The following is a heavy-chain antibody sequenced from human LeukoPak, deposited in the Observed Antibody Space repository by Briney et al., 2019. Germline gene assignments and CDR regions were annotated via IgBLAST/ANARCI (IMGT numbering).Heavy chain of an antibody. CDR3: ARQRADYYYYYVDV. Sequence: SETLSLTCTVSGGSINTANYYWGWLRQPQGKGLEWIGSIYYSETTYDNPSLKSRVTISIETSKNQFSLRLSSVTASDTAVYYCARQRADYYYYYVDVWGEGMTVAVS. CDR1: GGSINTANYY. J-gene: IGHJ6*03. V-gene: IGHV4-39*01. CDR2: IYYSETT.